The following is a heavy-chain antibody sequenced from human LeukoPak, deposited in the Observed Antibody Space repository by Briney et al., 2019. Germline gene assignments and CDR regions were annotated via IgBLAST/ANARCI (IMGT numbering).Heavy chain of an antibody. D-gene: IGHD5-12*01. J-gene: IGHJ4*02. CDR1: GFTVSSNY. V-gene: IGHV3-53*01. CDR2: IYSGGTT. Sequence: GGPLRLSCAVSGFTVSSNYMNWVRQAPGKGLEWVSIIYSGGTTDYADSVKGRFTISRGNSKNTLYVQMNSLRVEDTAVYYCARHDGGYGPFDYWGQGTPVTVSS. CDR3: ARHDGGYGPFDY.